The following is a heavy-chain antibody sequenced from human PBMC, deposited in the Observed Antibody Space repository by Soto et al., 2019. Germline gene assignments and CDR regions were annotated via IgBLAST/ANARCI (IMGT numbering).Heavy chain of an antibody. Sequence: QVQLQESGPGLVKPSQTLSLTCTVSGGSISSGGYYWSWIRQHPGKGLEWIGYIYNSGSTYYNPSLKRRVTISVDTSKNQFSLKLSSVTAADTAVYYCARAGYCSGGSCYSLYYFDYWGQGTLVTVSS. J-gene: IGHJ4*02. D-gene: IGHD2-15*01. CDR3: ARAGYCSGGSCYSLYYFDY. CDR1: GGSISSGGYY. V-gene: IGHV4-31*03. CDR2: IYNSGST.